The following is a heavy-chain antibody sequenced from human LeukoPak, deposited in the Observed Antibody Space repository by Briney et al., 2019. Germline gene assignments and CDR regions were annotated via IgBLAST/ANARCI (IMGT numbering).Heavy chain of an antibody. V-gene: IGHV1-18*01. CDR1: GYTFTSYG. Sequence: ASVKVSCTASGYTFTSYGISWVRQAPGQGLEWMGWISAYNGNTNYAQKLQGRVTMTTDTSTSTAYMELRSLRSDDTAVYYCASSYYDSSGYYPLDYWGQGTLVTVSS. J-gene: IGHJ4*02. D-gene: IGHD3-22*01. CDR3: ASSYYDSSGYYPLDY. CDR2: ISAYNGNT.